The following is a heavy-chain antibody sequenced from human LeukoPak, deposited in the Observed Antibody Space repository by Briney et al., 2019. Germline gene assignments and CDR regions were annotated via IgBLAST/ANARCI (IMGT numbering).Heavy chain of an antibody. J-gene: IGHJ5*02. CDR2: INYSGST. CDR1: GGSISSGDYY. V-gene: IGHV4-61*08. D-gene: IGHD2-15*01. Sequence: SETLSLTCTVSGGSISSGDYYWTWIRQPPGKGLEWIGYINYSGSTNYNPSLKSRVTMSVDTSKNQFSLRLSSVTAADTAVYYCARDKVVGPWGQGTLVTVSS. CDR3: ARDKVVGP.